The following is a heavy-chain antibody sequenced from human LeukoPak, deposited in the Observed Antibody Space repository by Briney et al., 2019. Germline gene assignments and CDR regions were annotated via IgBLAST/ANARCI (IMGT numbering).Heavy chain of an antibody. CDR1: GGSISSYY. J-gene: IGHJ3*02. V-gene: IGHV4-59*01. D-gene: IGHD3-9*01. CDR2: IYYSGST. CDR3: ARGPGYFDRDAFDI. Sequence: PSETLSLTXTVSGGSISSYYWSWIRQRPGKGLEWTGYIYYSGSTNYNPSLKSRVTISVDTSKNQFSLKLSSVTAADTAVYYCARGPGYFDRDAFDIWGQGTMVTVSS.